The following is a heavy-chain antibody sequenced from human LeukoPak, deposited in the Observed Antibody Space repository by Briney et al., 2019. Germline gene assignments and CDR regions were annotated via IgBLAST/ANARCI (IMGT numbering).Heavy chain of an antibody. Sequence: SETLSLTCTVSGGSVSSSYYWGWIRQPPGKGLEWIGSIYYGGSTYYNASLRSRVTTSVDTSKNQFSLKLSSVTAADTAVYYCARGYGSSWYYNWFDPWGQGTLVTVSS. CDR3: ARGYGSSWYYNWFDP. CDR2: IYYGGST. D-gene: IGHD6-13*01. J-gene: IGHJ5*02. V-gene: IGHV4-39*07. CDR1: GGSVSSSYY.